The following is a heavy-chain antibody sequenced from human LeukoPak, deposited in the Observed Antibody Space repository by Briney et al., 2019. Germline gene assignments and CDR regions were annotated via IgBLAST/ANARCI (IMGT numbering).Heavy chain of an antibody. CDR3: ARVAEDGYVDY. J-gene: IGHJ4*02. Sequence: PSETLSLTCTVSGGSISSGSYYWRWIRQPAGKGLEWIVRSFTSGSTKYNPSLKSRVTISVDTSKNQFSLKLSSVTAADTAVYYCARVAEDGYVDYWGQGTLVTVSS. CDR2: SFTSGST. CDR1: GGSISSGSYY. D-gene: IGHD5-24*01. V-gene: IGHV4-61*02.